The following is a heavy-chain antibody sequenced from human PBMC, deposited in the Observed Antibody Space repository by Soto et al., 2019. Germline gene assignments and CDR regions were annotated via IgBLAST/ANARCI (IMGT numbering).Heavy chain of an antibody. J-gene: IGHJ6*02. CDR3: ARHAGAPGLGYCYYGMDV. CDR1: GYSFTSYW. D-gene: IGHD1-26*01. Sequence: PGESLKLSCKGSGYSFTSYWISWVRQMPGKGLEWMGRIDPSDSYTNYSSSFQGHVTISADKSISTAYLQWSSLKASDTAMYYCARHAGAPGLGYCYYGMDVWGQGTTVTVSS. V-gene: IGHV5-10-1*01. CDR2: IDPSDSYT.